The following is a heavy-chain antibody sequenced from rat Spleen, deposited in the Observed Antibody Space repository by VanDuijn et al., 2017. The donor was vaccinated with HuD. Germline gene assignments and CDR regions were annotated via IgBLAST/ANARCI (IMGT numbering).Heavy chain of an antibody. CDR2: ITPDGGGT. D-gene: IGHD1-9*01. CDR1: GFTFTNYW. J-gene: IGHJ3*01. CDR3: TRGHGYNYDWFAY. Sequence: EVQLVETGGGLVQPGRSLKLSCVASGFTFTNYWMYWVRQAPGKGLEWVSSITPDGGGTYYPDSVKGRFTISRDNAENTVYLQMNSLRSEDTATYYCTRGHGYNYDWFAYWGQGTLVTVSS. V-gene: IGHV5-58*01.